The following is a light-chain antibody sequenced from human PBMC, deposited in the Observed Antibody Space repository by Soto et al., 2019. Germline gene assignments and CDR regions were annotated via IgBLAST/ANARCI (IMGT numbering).Light chain of an antibody. Sequence: IQLTQSPSSLAASVGDIVTITWRASQGISSYLAWCQQKPGKAPKLLIYAASTLQSGVPSRFSGSGSGTDCTLTISSLQPEDFATYYCQQINSYPPINFGQGTRLEIK. CDR2: AAS. CDR3: QQINSYPPIN. CDR1: QGISSY. J-gene: IGKJ5*01. V-gene: IGKV1-9*01.